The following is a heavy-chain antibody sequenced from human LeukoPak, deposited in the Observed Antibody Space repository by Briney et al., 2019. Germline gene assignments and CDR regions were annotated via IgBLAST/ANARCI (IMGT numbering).Heavy chain of an antibody. V-gene: IGHV4-4*07. CDR1: GGSITSYY. CDR2: IYTSGST. J-gene: IGHJ6*03. Sequence: SETLSLTCTVSGGSITSYYWSWIRQPAGKGLEWIGRIYTSGSTNYNPSLKSRVTMSVDTSKNQFSLKLSSVTAADTAVYYCARERKQQLVLLGYYYYYMDVWGKGTTVTISS. CDR3: ARERKQQLVLLGYYYYYMDV. D-gene: IGHD6-13*01.